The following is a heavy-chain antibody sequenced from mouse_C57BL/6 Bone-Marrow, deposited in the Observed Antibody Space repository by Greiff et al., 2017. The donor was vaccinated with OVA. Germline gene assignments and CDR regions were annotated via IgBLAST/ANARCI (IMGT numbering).Heavy chain of an antibody. V-gene: IGHV1-18*01. Sequence: VQLKQSGPELVKPGASVKIPCKASGYTFTDYNMDWVKQSHGKSLEWIGDINPNNGGTIYNQKFKGKATLTVDKSSSTAYMELRSLTSEDTAVYYCARFDYYGSQYYFDYWGQGTTLTVSS. D-gene: IGHD1-1*01. CDR2: INPNNGGT. CDR3: ARFDYYGSQYYFDY. J-gene: IGHJ2*01. CDR1: GYTFTDYN.